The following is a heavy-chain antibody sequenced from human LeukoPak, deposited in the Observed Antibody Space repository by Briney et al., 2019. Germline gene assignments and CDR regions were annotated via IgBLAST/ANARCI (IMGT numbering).Heavy chain of an antibody. CDR2: ISCYNGDT. D-gene: IGHD3-22*01. V-gene: IGHV1-18*01. Sequence: ASVNVSCKASGYTFTHHGISWVRQAPGQGLEWMGWISCYNGDTIYAQNVQGRVTMTTDASTRTAYIELRNLRSDDTAMYYCARDPSNSSGYHAHFDSWGQGTLVTVSS. J-gene: IGHJ4*02. CDR3: ARDPSNSSGYHAHFDS. CDR1: GYTFTHHG.